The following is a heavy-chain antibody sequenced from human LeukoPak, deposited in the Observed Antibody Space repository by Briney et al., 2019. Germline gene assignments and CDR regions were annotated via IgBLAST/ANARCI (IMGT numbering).Heavy chain of an antibody. CDR2: IYYSGST. J-gene: IGHJ6*03. D-gene: IGHD6-13*01. CDR1: GGSISSYY. V-gene: IGHV4-59*01. CDR3: ARSYSSSWSYYYYYYMDV. Sequence: PSETLSLTCTVSGGSISSYYWSWIRQPPGKGLEWIGYIYYSGSTNYNPSLESRVTISVDTSKNQFSLKLSSVTAADTAVYYCARSYSSSWSYYYYYYMDVWGKGTTVTVSS.